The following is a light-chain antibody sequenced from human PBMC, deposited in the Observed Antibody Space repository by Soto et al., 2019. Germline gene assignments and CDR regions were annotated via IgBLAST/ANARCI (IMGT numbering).Light chain of an antibody. J-gene: IGKJ5*01. V-gene: IGKV3-11*01. CDR2: DAS. CDR3: QQRRNWPIT. CDR1: QSVSSY. Sequence: EIVLTQSPGTLSLSPVERATLSCRASQSVSSYLAWYQQKPGQAPRLLIYDASNRATGIPAMFSGSGSGTHLTLTISSLEPEDLAVYYCQQRRNWPITFGKGPRLEIK.